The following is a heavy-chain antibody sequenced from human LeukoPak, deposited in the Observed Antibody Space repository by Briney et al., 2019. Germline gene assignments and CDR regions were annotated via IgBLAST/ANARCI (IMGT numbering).Heavy chain of an antibody. CDR1: GFTFSSYS. CDR2: ISSSSSYI. D-gene: IGHD6-13*01. CDR3: AEDPTAAAGLSGVNWFDP. V-gene: IGHV3-21*04. Sequence: GGSLRLSCAASGFTFSSYSMNWVRQAPGKGLEWVSSISSSSSYIYYADSVKGRFTISRDNSKNTLYLQMNSLRAEDTAVYYCAEDPTAAAGLSGVNWFDPWGQGTLVTVSS. J-gene: IGHJ5*02.